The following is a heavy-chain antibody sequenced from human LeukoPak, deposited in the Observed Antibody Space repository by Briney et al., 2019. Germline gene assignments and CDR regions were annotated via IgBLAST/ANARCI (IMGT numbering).Heavy chain of an antibody. CDR1: GYTFTNYG. CDR3: ARVIITFGGATTFDY. D-gene: IGHD3-16*01. J-gene: IGHJ4*02. CDR2: ISAYNGNT. Sequence: ASVKVSCKASGYTFTNYGLSWVRQAPGQGLEWMGWISAYNGNTNYAQRLQGRVTMTTDTSTSTAYMELRSLRSDDTAVYYCARVIITFGGATTFDYWGQGTLVTVSS. V-gene: IGHV1-18*01.